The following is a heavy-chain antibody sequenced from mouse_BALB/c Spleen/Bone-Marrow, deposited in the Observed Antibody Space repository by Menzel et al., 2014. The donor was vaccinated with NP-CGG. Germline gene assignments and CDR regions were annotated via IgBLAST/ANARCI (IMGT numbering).Heavy chain of an antibody. CDR3: ARAGGYDGFAY. CDR1: GYTFTSYW. CDR2: INPSNGRA. Sequence: VHLVESGAELVKPGASVKLSCKASGYTFTSYWMHWVKQRPGQGLEWIGEINPSNGRADYNEKFRSKATLTVDRSSSTAYMQLSSLTSEGSAVYYCARAGGYDGFAYWGQGTLVTVSA. V-gene: IGHV1S81*02. J-gene: IGHJ3*01. D-gene: IGHD2-2*01.